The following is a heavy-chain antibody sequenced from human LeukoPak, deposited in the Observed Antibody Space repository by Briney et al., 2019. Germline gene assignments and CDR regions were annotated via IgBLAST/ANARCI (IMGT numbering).Heavy chain of an antibody. CDR2: ITGSGGYT. J-gene: IGHJ5*02. V-gene: IGHV3-23*01. CDR3: AKVGVAGGYYWFDP. Sequence: GGSLRLSCAASGFVFSSYAMSWVRQAPGKGLEWVSAITGSGGYTYNADSVKGRFTISRDNSKNTLYLQMNSLRAEDTAVYYCAKVGVAGGYYWFDPWGQGTLVTVSS. CDR1: GFVFSSYA. D-gene: IGHD6-19*01.